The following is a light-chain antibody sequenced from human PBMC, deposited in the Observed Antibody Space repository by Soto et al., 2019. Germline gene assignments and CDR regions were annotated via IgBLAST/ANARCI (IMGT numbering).Light chain of an antibody. V-gene: IGKV3-15*01. CDR2: DAS. J-gene: IGKJ3*01. Sequence: EKVMTQSPATLSVSPGERATLSCRASQSVRSNLAWYQQKPGQPPRLLIYDASTRATGIPSRFSGSGSGTEFTLTISSLQPEDFATYYCQQLDSYPRTFGPGTKVDIK. CDR1: QSVRSN. CDR3: QQLDSYPRT.